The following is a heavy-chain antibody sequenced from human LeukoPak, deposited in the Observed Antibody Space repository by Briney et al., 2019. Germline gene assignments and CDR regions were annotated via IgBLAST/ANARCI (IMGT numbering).Heavy chain of an antibody. CDR3: ARGGRITMVRGVINFDY. Sequence: SETLSLTCTVSGGSISSYYWSWIRQPPGKGLEWIGYIYYSGSTNYNPSLKSRVTISVDTSKNQFSLKLSSVTAADTPVYYCARGGRITMVRGVINFDYWGQGTLVTVSS. CDR2: IYYSGST. D-gene: IGHD3-10*01. CDR1: GGSISSYY. J-gene: IGHJ4*02. V-gene: IGHV4-59*01.